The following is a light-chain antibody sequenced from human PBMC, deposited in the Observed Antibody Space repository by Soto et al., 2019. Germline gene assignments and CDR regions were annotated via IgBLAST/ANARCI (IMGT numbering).Light chain of an antibody. CDR3: QQCDNWPQT. V-gene: IGKV3-15*01. CDR1: QRVAIN. CDR2: GAS. Sequence: MTQAPASLPMLPGPTATLSCRATQRVAINLAWYQQKPGQAPRLLIYGASTRASGIAARFSGSGSGTEFTLTISSLEPEDFAFYYCQQCDNWPQTFGQGTKVDIK. J-gene: IGKJ1*01.